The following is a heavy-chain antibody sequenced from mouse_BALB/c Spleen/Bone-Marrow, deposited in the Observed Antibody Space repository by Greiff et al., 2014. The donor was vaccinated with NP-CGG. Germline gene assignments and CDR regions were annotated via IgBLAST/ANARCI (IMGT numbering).Heavy chain of an antibody. CDR3: ARDPGLDYDSFDY. Sequence: EVHLVESGPGLVKPSQSLSLTCSVTGYSITSGYYWNWIRQFPGNKPEWMGYISYDGSNNYNPSLKNRISITRDTSKNQFFLKLNSVTTEDTATYYCARDPGLDYDSFDYWGQGTTLTVSS. V-gene: IGHV3-6*02. CDR2: ISYDGSN. J-gene: IGHJ2*01. D-gene: IGHD2-4*01. CDR1: GYSITSGYY.